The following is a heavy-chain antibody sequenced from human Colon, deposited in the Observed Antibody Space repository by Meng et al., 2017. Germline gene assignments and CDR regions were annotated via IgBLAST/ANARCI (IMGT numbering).Heavy chain of an antibody. Sequence: QPQLQQPGPGLVKPPQTPSLTCAISGDSVSSKTAVWNWIRQSPSRGLEWLGRTYYRAKWNHDYAESLRGRITINPDTSNNQISLQLNSVTPEDTAVYYCTRGLEFYRFEYWGQGTLVTVSS. CDR3: TRGLEFYRFEY. J-gene: IGHJ4*02. D-gene: IGHD3-16*02. CDR1: GDSVSSKTAV. CDR2: TYYRAKWNH. V-gene: IGHV6-1*01.